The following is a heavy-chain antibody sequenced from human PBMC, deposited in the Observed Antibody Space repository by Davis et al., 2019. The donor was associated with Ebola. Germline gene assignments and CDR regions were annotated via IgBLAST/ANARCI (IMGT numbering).Heavy chain of an antibody. CDR1: GGSISSGDCY. CDR3: ARSEVVVLVAATDYFYYGLDV. Sequence: MPSETLSLTCTVSGGSISSGDCYWSWIRQPPGKGLEWIGYIYYSGITYYNPSLNSRVTISVDTSKNQFSLKLSSVTAADTAVYYCARSEVVVLVAATDYFYYGLDVWGQGTAVTVSS. J-gene: IGHJ6*02. V-gene: IGHV4-30-4*01. CDR2: IYYSGIT. D-gene: IGHD2-15*01.